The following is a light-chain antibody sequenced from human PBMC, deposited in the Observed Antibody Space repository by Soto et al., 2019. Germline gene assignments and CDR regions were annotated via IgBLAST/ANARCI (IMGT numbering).Light chain of an antibody. CDR2: GAS. CDR1: QSVSSSH. V-gene: IGKV3-20*01. CDR3: QQYGSSPLIT. J-gene: IGKJ5*01. Sequence: EIVLTQSPGTLSLSPGERATLSCRASQSVSSSHLAWYQQKPGQAPRLLIYGASSRATGIPDRFSGSGSGTDFTLTISRLEPEDFAVYYCQQYGSSPLITFGQGTRLEMK.